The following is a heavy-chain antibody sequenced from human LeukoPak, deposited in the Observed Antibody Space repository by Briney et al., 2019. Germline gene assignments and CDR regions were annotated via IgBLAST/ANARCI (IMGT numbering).Heavy chain of an antibody. V-gene: IGHV3-30-3*01. Sequence: GRSLRLSCAASGFTLSSYAMHWVRQAPGKGLEWVAVISYDGSNKYYADSVKGRFTISRDNSKNTLYLQMNSLRAEDTAVYYCARGSSGFDYWGQGTLVTVSS. CDR3: ARGSSGFDY. CDR1: GFTLSSYA. J-gene: IGHJ4*02. D-gene: IGHD6-19*01. CDR2: ISYDGSNK.